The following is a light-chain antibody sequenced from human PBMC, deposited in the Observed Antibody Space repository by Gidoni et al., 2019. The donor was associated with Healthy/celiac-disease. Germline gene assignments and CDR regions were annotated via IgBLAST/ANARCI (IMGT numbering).Light chain of an antibody. CDR1: QSISSY. CDR2: ASS. J-gene: IGKJ4*01. CDR3: QQSYSTLFT. Sequence: DIQMTQSPSSLSASVGDRVTITRRASQSISSYLNWYQQKPGKAPKLLIYASSSLQSGVPSRFSGSGSGTDFTLTISSLQPEDVATYYCQQSYSTLFTFGGGTKVEIK. V-gene: IGKV1-39*01.